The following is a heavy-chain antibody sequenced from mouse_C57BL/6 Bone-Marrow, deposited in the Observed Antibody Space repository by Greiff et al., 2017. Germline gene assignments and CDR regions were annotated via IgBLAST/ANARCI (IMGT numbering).Heavy chain of an antibody. D-gene: IGHD1-1*01. J-gene: IGHJ4*01. V-gene: IGHV1-5*01. CDR1: GYTFTSYW. CDR3: TRGTIYYYGSSYDYAMDY. Sequence: VQLQQSGTVLARPGASVKMSCKTSGYTFTSYWMHWVKQRPGQGLEWIGAIYPGNSDTSYNQKFKGKAKLTAVTSASTAYMELSSLTNEDSAVYYCTRGTIYYYGSSYDYAMDYWGQGTSVTVSS. CDR2: IYPGNSDT.